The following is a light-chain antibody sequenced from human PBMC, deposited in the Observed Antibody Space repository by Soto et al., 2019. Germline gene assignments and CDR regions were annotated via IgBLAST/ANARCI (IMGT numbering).Light chain of an antibody. CDR1: QSVSSSY. Sequence: EIVLTQSPDTLSLSPGERATLSCRASQSVSSSYLAWYQQKPGQAPRLLIYGASSRATGIPDRFSGSGSGTDFTLTISRLEPGDFAVYYCQQYGSSPRTFGQGTKVEIK. J-gene: IGKJ1*01. CDR2: GAS. CDR3: QQYGSSPRT. V-gene: IGKV3-20*01.